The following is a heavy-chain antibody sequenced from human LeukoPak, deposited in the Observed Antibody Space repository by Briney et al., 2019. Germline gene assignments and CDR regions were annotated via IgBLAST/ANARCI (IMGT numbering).Heavy chain of an antibody. V-gene: IGHV3-15*01. D-gene: IGHD5-18*01. CDR3: TTGRAMVVFDY. Sequence: GGSLRLSCAASGFNFRNAWMSWVRQAPGKGLEWVGRIKSKTDGGTTDYAAPVKGRFTISRDDSKNTLYLQMNSLKTEDTAVYYCTTGRAMVVFDYWGQGTLVTVSS. CDR2: IKSKTDGGTT. J-gene: IGHJ4*02. CDR1: GFNFRNAW.